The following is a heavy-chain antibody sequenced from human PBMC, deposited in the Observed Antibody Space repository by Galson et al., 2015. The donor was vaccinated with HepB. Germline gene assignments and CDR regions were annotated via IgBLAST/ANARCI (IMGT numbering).Heavy chain of an antibody. J-gene: IGHJ4*02. Sequence: PALVKPTQTLTLTCTFSGFSLSTSGMRVSWIRQPPGKALEWLARIDWDDDKFYSTSLKTRLTISKDTSKNQVVLTMTNMDPVDTATYYCARMWDCGGDCYSDYWGQGTLVTVSS. CDR2: IDWDDDK. CDR3: ARMWDCGGDCYSDY. CDR1: GFSLSTSGMR. V-gene: IGHV2-70*04. D-gene: IGHD2-21*02.